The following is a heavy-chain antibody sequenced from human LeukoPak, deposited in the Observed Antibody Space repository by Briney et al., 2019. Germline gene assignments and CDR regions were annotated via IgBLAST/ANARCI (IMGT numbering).Heavy chain of an antibody. V-gene: IGHV3-74*01. CDR3: ARAPSEIGGYYPEYFRH. Sequence: TGGSLRLSCAASEFTFSTYWMHWVRQAPGKGLVWVSRIKSDGGTNYADSVKGRFTISRDNAKKTVPLQMNSLRPEDTGVYYCARAPSEIGGYYPEYFRHWGQGTLVTVSS. CDR1: EFTFSTYW. J-gene: IGHJ1*01. CDR2: IKSDGGT. D-gene: IGHD3-22*01.